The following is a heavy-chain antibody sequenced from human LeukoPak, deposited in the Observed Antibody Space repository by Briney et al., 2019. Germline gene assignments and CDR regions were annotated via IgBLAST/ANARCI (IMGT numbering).Heavy chain of an antibody. J-gene: IGHJ4*02. CDR3: ARRRYSGYDYGY. Sequence: PSETLSLTCTVSGGSINSSSSYWGWIRQPPGKGLEWVGTIYYSGSTYYNPSLKSRVTISVDTSKNQFSLKLSSVTAADTAVYYCARRRYSGYDYGYWGQGTLVTVSS. D-gene: IGHD5-12*01. CDR2: IYYSGST. CDR1: GGSINSSSSY. V-gene: IGHV4-39*07.